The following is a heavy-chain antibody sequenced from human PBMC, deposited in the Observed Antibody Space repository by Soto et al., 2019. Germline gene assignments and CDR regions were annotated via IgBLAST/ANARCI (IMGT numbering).Heavy chain of an antibody. D-gene: IGHD2-15*01. CDR1: GFTFSSYW. V-gene: IGHV3-74*01. Sequence: EVQLVESGGGLVQPGGSLRLSCVGSGFTFSSYWMHWVRQAPGKGLVWVSRISNDGTITTYADSVKGRFTISRDNAKNTLFLQMNSLRAEDTAVYYCAKGGLGHFDLWGRGTLVTVSS. CDR3: AKGGLGHFDL. CDR2: ISNDGTIT. J-gene: IGHJ2*01.